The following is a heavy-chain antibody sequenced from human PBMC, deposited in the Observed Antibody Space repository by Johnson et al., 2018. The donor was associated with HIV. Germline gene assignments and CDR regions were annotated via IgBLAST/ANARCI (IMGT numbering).Heavy chain of an antibody. CDR2: IYSCDTT. Sequence: MLLVESGGGLVQPGGSLRLSCAVSGFTVNGNYMSWVRQAPGKGLEWVSVIYSCDTTYYADSVKGRFTISRDTSKNTLYLQMNSLRPEDTAVYYCASDGWELLGVAAFDVWGQGTLVTVSS. CDR3: ASDGWELLGVAAFDV. CDR1: GFTVNGNY. V-gene: IGHV3-66*02. D-gene: IGHD1-26*01. J-gene: IGHJ3*01.